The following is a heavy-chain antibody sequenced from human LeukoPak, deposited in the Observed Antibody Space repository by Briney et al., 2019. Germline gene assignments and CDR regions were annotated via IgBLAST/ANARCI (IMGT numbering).Heavy chain of an antibody. CDR1: GGTFCSYA. CDR3: ARAISGWELLPDAFDI. V-gene: IGHV1-69*13. CDR2: IIPIFGTA. D-gene: IGHD1-26*01. Sequence: ASVKVSCKASGGTFCSYAIGWVRQAPGQGLEWMGGIIPIFGTANYAQKFQGRVTITADESTSTAYMELSSLRSEDTAVYYCARAISGWELLPDAFDIWGQGTMVTVSS. J-gene: IGHJ3*02.